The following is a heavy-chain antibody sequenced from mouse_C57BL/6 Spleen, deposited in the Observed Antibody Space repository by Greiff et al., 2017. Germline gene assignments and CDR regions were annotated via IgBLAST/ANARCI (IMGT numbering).Heavy chain of an antibody. CDR3: ARPGDYGSYWYFDV. V-gene: IGHV5-17*01. CDR1: GFTFSDYG. J-gene: IGHJ1*03. Sequence: DVKLVESGGGLVKPGGSLKLSCAASGFTFSDYGMHWVRQAPEKGLEWVAYISSGSSTIYYADTVKGRFTISSDNAKNPLFLQMTSLRSEDTAMYYCARPGDYGSYWYFDVWGTGTTVTVSS. CDR2: ISSGSSTI. D-gene: IGHD1-1*01.